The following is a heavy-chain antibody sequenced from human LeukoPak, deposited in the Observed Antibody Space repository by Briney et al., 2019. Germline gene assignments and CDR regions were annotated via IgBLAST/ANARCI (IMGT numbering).Heavy chain of an antibody. CDR2: INPSGGST. J-gene: IGHJ4*02. D-gene: IGHD5-24*01. Sequence: GASVKVSCKASGYTFTSYGISWVRQAPGQGLEWMGIINPSGGSTSYAQRFQGRVTMTRDTSTSTVYMELSSLRSEDTAVYYCARVGDGYNSVGFDYWGQGTLVTVSS. CDR1: GYTFTSYG. V-gene: IGHV1-46*01. CDR3: ARVGDGYNSVGFDY.